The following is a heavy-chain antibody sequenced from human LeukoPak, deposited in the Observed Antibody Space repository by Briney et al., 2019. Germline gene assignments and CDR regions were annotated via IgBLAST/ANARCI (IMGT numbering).Heavy chain of an antibody. CDR3: ATGEYSSSS. J-gene: IGHJ4*02. CDR1: GSSISSGYY. CDR2: IYHSGST. Sequence: SETLSLTCAVSGSSISSGYYWGWIRQPPGKGLEWIGSIYHSGSTYYNPSLKSRVTISVDTSKNQFSLKLSSVTAADTAVYYCATGEYSSSSWGQGTLVTVSS. D-gene: IGHD6-6*01. V-gene: IGHV4-38-2*01.